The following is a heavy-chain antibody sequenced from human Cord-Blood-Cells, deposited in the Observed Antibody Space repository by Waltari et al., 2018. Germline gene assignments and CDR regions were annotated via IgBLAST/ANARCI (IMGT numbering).Heavy chain of an antibody. Sequence: QLQLQESGPGLVKPSETLSLTCTVSGGSISSSSYYWGWLRPPPGKGREWIGSIHYSGRPYYNPSLNSRVTISVDTSKNQFSLTLSSVPAADTAVYYCARRFVWFDPWGQGTLVTISS. CDR3: ARRFVWFDP. J-gene: IGHJ5*02. CDR2: IHYSGRP. CDR1: GGSISSSSYY. D-gene: IGHD3-10*01. V-gene: IGHV4-39*01.